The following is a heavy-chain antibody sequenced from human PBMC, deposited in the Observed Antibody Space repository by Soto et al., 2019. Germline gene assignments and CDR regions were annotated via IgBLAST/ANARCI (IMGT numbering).Heavy chain of an antibody. D-gene: IGHD6-19*01. CDR3: ARSVAVAGLDY. CDR2: ISYDGNKK. Sequence: QVQLVESGGGVVQPGRSLRLSCAASGFTFSSYSMQWVRQAPGKGLEWVGVISYDGNKKYYRDSVKGRFSISRDTSNNTVHLQMNSLRPEDTAVYYCARSVAVAGLDYWGQGSLVTVSS. CDR1: GFTFSSYS. J-gene: IGHJ4*02. V-gene: IGHV3-30-3*01.